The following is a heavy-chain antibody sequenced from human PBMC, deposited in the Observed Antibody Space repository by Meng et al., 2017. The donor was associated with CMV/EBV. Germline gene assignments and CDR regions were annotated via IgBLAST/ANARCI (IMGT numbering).Heavy chain of an antibody. Sequence: GGSISSGGYYWSWIRQHPGKGLEWIGYIYYSGSTYYNPSLKSRVTISVDTSKSQFSLKLSSVTAADTAVYYCARDTMVRGGVWFDPWGQGTLVTVSS. J-gene: IGHJ5*02. CDR3: ARDTMVRGGVWFDP. D-gene: IGHD3-10*01. V-gene: IGHV4-31*02. CDR2: IYYSGST. CDR1: GGSISSGGYY.